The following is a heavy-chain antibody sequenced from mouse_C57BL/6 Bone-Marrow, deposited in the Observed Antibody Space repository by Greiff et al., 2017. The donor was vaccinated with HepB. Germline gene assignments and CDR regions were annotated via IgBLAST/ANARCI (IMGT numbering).Heavy chain of an antibody. J-gene: IGHJ3*01. D-gene: IGHD1-1*01. V-gene: IGHV1-83*01. CDR2: YPGSGNTY. CDR1: YTFTDYYM. CDR3: TTVVAT. Sequence: VQLKESGPELVKPGASVKMSCKASGYTFTDYYMHWVKQKPGKGLEWIGEIYPGSGNTYYNEKFKGKATLTADTSSSTAYMQLSSLTSEDSAVYFCVTTVVATWGQGTLVTVSA.